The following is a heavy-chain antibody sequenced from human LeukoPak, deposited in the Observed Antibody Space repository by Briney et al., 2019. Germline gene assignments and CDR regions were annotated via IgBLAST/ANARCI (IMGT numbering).Heavy chain of an antibody. V-gene: IGHV1-69*13. CDR2: IIPIFGTA. D-gene: IGHD5-18*01. CDR3: ARDRDWAGYTYGFYY. CDR1: GGTFSSYA. J-gene: IGHJ4*02. Sequence: GASVTVSCKASGGTFSSYAISWVRQAPGQGLEWMGGIIPIFGTANYAQKFQGRVTITADESTSTAYMELSSLRSEDTAVYYCARDRDWAGYTYGFYYWGQGTLVTVSS.